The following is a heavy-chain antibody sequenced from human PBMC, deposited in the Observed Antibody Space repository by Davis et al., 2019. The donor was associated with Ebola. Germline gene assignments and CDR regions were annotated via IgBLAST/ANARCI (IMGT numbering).Heavy chain of an antibody. D-gene: IGHD6-19*01. CDR1: GGSFSGYY. CDR2: INHSGST. J-gene: IGHJ6*02. CDR3: ASPLRGWYRGVYGMDV. V-gene: IGHV4-34*01. Sequence: SETLSLTCAVYGGSFSGYYWSWIRQSPGKGLEWIGEINHSGSTNYNPSLKSRVTISVDTSKNQFSLKLSSVTAADTAVYYCASPLRGWYRGVYGMDVWGQGTTVTVSS.